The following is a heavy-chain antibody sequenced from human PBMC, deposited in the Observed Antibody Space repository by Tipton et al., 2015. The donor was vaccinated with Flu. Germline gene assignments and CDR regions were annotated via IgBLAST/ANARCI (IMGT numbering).Heavy chain of an antibody. V-gene: IGHV1-8*01. D-gene: IGHD1-20*01. CDR3: ARVPPFNNWNDESDY. J-gene: IGHJ4*02. CDR2: MNPDGGNA. CDR1: GYTLTNYD. Sequence: QVQLVQSGAEVKKSGASVKVSCKASGYTLTNYDIIWVRQATGQGLEYMGWMNPDGGNAGYAQKFQGRVTMTRDTSISTAFMELSSLRSEDTAEYYCARVPPFNNWNDESDYWGQGTLVTVSS.